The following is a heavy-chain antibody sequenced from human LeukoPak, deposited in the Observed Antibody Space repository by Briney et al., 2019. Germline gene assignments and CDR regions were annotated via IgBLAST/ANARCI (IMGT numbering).Heavy chain of an antibody. J-gene: IGHJ4*02. CDR1: GGSISSYY. V-gene: IGHV4-4*07. Sequence: SETLSLTCTVSGGSISSYYWSWIRQPAGKGLEWIGRIYTSGSTNYNPSLKSRVTMSVDTSKNQFSLKLSSVTAADTAVYYCASSVSSGWYVDYFDYWGQGTLVTVPS. CDR3: ASSVSSGWYVDYFDY. D-gene: IGHD6-19*01. CDR2: IYTSGST.